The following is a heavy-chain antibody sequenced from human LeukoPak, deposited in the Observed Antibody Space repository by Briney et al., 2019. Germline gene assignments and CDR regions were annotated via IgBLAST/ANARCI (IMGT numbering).Heavy chain of an antibody. CDR1: GYTFTSYF. CDR2: INPTGGST. Sequence: ASVKVSCKASGYTFTSYFIHWVRQAPGEGLEWMGIINPTGGSTRYAQKFQGRVTMTRDTSTSTVYMELSSLRSEDTAVYYCARDYPISPHQRGPWGQGTLVTVSS. D-gene: IGHD1-1*01. V-gene: IGHV1-46*01. J-gene: IGHJ5*02. CDR3: ARDYPISPHQRGP.